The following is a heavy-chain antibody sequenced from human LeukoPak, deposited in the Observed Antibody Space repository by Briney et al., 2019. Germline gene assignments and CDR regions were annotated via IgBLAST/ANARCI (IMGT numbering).Heavy chain of an antibody. Sequence: SKTLSLTCTVSGGSISSGGYYWSWIRQPPGKGLEWIGYIYHSGSTYYNPSLKSRVTISVDRSKNQFSLKLSSVTAADTAVYYCARDPAAGHDYWGQGTLVTVSS. V-gene: IGHV4-30-2*01. CDR3: ARDPAAGHDY. J-gene: IGHJ4*02. CDR1: GGSISSGGYY. CDR2: IYHSGST. D-gene: IGHD6-13*01.